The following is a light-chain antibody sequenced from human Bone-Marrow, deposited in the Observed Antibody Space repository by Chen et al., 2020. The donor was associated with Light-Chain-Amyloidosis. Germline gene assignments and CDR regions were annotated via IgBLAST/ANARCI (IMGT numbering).Light chain of an antibody. V-gene: IGLV3-25*03. Sequence: SYELTQPPSVSVSPGQTARITCSGDDLPTKYAYWYQQKPGQSPVLVIHRDTERPSGISERFSGSSSGTTATLNNSGVQAEDEADYHCQSADSSGTDEVIFGGGTKLTVL. J-gene: IGLJ2*01. CDR1: DLPTKY. CDR3: QSADSSGTDEVI. CDR2: RDT.